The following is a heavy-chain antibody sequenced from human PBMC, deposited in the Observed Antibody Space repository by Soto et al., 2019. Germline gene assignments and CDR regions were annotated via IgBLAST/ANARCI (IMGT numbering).Heavy chain of an antibody. CDR1: GFTFSSYA. D-gene: IGHD1-1*01. Sequence: QVQLVESGGGVVQPGRSLRLSCAASGFTFSSYAMHWVRQAPGKGLEWVAVISYDGSNKYYADSVKGRFTISRDNSKNTLYLQMNSLRAEDTAVYYCARATNWNDADEHIDYWGQGTLVTVSS. J-gene: IGHJ4*02. CDR3: ARATNWNDADEHIDY. V-gene: IGHV3-30-3*01. CDR2: ISYDGSNK.